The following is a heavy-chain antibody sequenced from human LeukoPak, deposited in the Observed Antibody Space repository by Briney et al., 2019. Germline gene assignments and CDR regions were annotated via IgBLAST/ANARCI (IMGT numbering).Heavy chain of an antibody. V-gene: IGHV4-61*02. CDR1: GGSISSGSYY. J-gene: IGHJ3*02. CDR2: IYTSGST. CDR3: AREGCSSTSCYGHDAFDI. D-gene: IGHD2-2*01. Sequence: SETLSLTCTVSGGSISSGSYYWSWIRQPAGKGLEWIGRIYTSGSTNYNPSLKSRVTISVDTSKNQFSLKLSSVTAADTAVYYCAREGCSSTSCYGHDAFDIWGQGTMVTVSS.